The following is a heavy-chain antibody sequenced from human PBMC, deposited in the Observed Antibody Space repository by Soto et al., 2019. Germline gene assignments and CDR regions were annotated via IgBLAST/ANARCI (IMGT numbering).Heavy chain of an antibody. CDR1: GWSISSYY. CDR3: AREGVSSSWYYYYAMDV. Sequence: PSETLSLTCTVSGWSISSYYWSWIRQPPGKGLEWIGYIYYRANPNYNASLKSRVAISVDTSKNQFSLKLSSVTAADTAVYYCAREGVSSSWYYYYAMDVWGQGTTVTVSS. V-gene: IGHV4-59*01. D-gene: IGHD6-13*01. CDR2: IYYRANP. J-gene: IGHJ6*02.